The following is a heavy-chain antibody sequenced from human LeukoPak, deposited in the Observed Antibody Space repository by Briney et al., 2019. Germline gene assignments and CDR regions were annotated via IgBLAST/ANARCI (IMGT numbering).Heavy chain of an antibody. Sequence: SETLSLTCAVSGGSISSGGYSWSWIRQPPGKGLEWTGYIYHSGSTYYNPSLKSRVTISVDRSKNQFSLKLSSVTAADTAVYYCARVKGYSNYVFDYWGQGTLVTVSS. CDR3: ARVKGYSNYVFDY. J-gene: IGHJ4*02. D-gene: IGHD4-11*01. CDR1: GGSISSGGYS. CDR2: IYHSGST. V-gene: IGHV4-30-2*01.